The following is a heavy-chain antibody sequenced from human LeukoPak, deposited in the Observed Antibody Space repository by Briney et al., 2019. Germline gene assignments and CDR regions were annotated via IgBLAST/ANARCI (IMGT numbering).Heavy chain of an antibody. J-gene: IGHJ4*02. Sequence: PGGSLRLSCAASGFTFSSYGMHWVRQAPGKGLEWVAVISYDGSNKYYADSVKGRFTISRDNSKNTLYLQMNSLRAEDTAVYYCARDRPAAGDYWGQGTLVTVSS. CDR3: ARDRPAAGDY. CDR1: GFTFSSYG. CDR2: ISYDGSNK. V-gene: IGHV3-30*03. D-gene: IGHD6-13*01.